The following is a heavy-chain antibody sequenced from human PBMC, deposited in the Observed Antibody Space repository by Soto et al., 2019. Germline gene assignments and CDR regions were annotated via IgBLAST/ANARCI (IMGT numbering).Heavy chain of an antibody. J-gene: IGHJ6*02. Sequence: PSETLSLTCTVSGGSVSSGGYYWTWIRQHPGKGLEWIGYIYYSGSTYYNPSLKSRITISVDTSKNQFSLKLSSVTAADTAVYYCARAPALGYRSGSSCYTGNYGMDVWGQGTTVTVS. CDR1: GGSVSSGGYY. CDR3: ARAPALGYRSGSSCYTGNYGMDV. D-gene: IGHD2-15*01. CDR2: IYYSGST. V-gene: IGHV4-31*03.